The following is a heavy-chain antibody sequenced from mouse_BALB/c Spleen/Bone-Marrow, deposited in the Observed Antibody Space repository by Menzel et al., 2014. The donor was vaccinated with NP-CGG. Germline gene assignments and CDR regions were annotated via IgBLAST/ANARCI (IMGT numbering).Heavy chain of an antibody. Sequence: VQLKQSGGGLVQPGGSLKLSCAASGFDFSRYWMSWVRQAPGKGLEWIGEINPDSSTINYTPSLKDKFIISRDNAKNTLYLQMSKVSSEDTALYYCARLSYYGRFAYWGQGTLVTVSA. V-gene: IGHV4-1*02. J-gene: IGHJ3*01. D-gene: IGHD1-1*01. CDR3: ARLSYYGRFAY. CDR1: GFDFSRYW. CDR2: INPDSSTI.